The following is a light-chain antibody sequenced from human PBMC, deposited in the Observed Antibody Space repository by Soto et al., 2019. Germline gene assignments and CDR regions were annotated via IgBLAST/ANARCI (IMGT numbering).Light chain of an antibody. CDR2: GAS. CDR1: QTISDR. J-gene: IGKJ1*01. Sequence: DIQMTQSPSTLSASVGDTVTITCRASQTISDRLAWYQQRPGKAPNLLIFGASTLESGVPSRFSGSGSGTTFTLTISSLQSDDVATYYCQQYNSYYPTFGQGTKVDIK. V-gene: IGKV1-5*01. CDR3: QQYNSYYPT.